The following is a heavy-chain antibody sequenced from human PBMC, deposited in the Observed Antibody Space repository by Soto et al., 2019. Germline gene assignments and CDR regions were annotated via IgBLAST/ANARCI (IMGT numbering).Heavy chain of an antibody. CDR1: GFTFSSYA. CDR3: AKATSPPGAFDI. V-gene: IGHV3-23*01. CDR2: ISGSGGST. Sequence: EVQLLESGGDLVQPGGSLRLSCAASGFTFSSYAMSWVRQAPGKGLEWVSAISGSGGSTYYADSVKGRFTISRDNSKNTLYLQINSLRAENTAVYYCAKATSPPGAFDIWGQGTMVTVSS. D-gene: IGHD2-2*01. J-gene: IGHJ3*02.